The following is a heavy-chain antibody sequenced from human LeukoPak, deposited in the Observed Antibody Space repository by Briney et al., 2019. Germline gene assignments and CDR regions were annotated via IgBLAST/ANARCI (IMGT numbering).Heavy chain of an antibody. Sequence: GGSLRLSCAASGFTFDDYAMHWVRQAPGKGLEWVSGISWNSGSIGYADSVKGRFTISRDNAKNSLYLQMNSLRAEDTALYYCAKAWYNDGYFDYWGQGTLVTVSS. V-gene: IGHV3-9*01. CDR2: ISWNSGSI. CDR3: AKAWYNDGYFDY. J-gene: IGHJ4*02. CDR1: GFTFDDYA. D-gene: IGHD1-1*01.